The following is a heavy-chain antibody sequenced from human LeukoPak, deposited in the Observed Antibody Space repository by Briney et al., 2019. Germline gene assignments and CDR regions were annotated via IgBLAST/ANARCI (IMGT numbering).Heavy chain of an antibody. CDR2: ISVYNGET. Sequence: ASVKVSCKASGYTFTSYGISWVRQAPGQGLEWMGWISVYNGETNSAQKFQGRVTMTTDPSTSTAYMELWSLRSDDTAVYYCARDTHSSDSSGYPDYWGQGTLVTV. CDR1: GYTFTSYG. V-gene: IGHV1-18*01. J-gene: IGHJ4*02. D-gene: IGHD3-22*01. CDR3: ARDTHSSDSSGYPDY.